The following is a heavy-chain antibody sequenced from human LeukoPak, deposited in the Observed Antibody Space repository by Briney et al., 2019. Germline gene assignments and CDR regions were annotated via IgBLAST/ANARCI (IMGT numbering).Heavy chain of an antibody. CDR2: ISYDGSNK. CDR1: GXTFSSYA. CDR3: ARDGGLWFGELYFDY. Sequence: GGSLRLSCAASGXTFSSYAMHWVRQAPGKGLEWVAVISYDGSNKYYADSVKGRFTISRDNSKNTLYLQMNSLRAEDTAVYYCARDGGLWFGELYFDYWGQGTLVTVSS. D-gene: IGHD3-10*01. J-gene: IGHJ4*02. V-gene: IGHV3-30-3*01.